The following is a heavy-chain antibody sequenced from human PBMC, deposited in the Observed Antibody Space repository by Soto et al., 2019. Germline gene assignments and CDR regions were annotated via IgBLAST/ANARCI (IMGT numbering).Heavy chain of an antibody. J-gene: IGHJ3*02. V-gene: IGHV3-23*01. CDR3: SRNTSGRQGSTLDI. Sequence: PVGSLRLSCAASGSTFSSSAMTWVRQAPGKGLEWVSVISGSGSVTYYTSSVRGRFTISRDNSRNTLYLQMNNLRAEDTAVYYCSRNTSGRQGSTLDIWGQGTMVTVSS. CDR1: GSTFSSSA. CDR2: ISGSGSVT. D-gene: IGHD6-19*01.